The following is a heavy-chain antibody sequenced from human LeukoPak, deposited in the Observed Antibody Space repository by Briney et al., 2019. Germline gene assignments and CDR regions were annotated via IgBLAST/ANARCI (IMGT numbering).Heavy chain of an antibody. Sequence: GGSLRLSCAASGFTFSSYWMSWVRQAPGKGLEWVANIKQDGSEKYYVDSVKGRFTVSRDNAKNSLYLQMNSLRAEDTAVYYCAGEDSSSWYQDLYYYYYGMDVWGQGTTVTVSS. D-gene: IGHD6-13*01. CDR2: IKQDGSEK. CDR3: AGEDSSSWYQDLYYYYYGMDV. V-gene: IGHV3-7*01. CDR1: GFTFSSYW. J-gene: IGHJ6*02.